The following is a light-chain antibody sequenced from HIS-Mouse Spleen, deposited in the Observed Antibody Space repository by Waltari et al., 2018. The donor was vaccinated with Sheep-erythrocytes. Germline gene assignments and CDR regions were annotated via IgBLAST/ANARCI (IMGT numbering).Light chain of an antibody. V-gene: IGLV2-11*01. J-gene: IGLJ1*01. CDR3: CSYAGSYNHV. CDR1: SSDFGGSHY. CDR2: GVS. Sequence: QSALTPPRSVSGSPGLSVTIPCTGTSSDFGGSHYVSWYQQHPGKAPKLMSYGVSKRPSGVPDRFSGSKSGNTASLTISGLQAEDEADYYCCSYAGSYNHVFATGTKVTVL.